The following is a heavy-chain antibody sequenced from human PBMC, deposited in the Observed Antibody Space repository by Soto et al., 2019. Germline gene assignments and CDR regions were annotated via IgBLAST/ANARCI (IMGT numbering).Heavy chain of an antibody. J-gene: IGHJ4*02. D-gene: IGHD3-16*01. CDR1: GASLSSGGQY. CDR2: IYDSVNT. Sequence: LPCTVSGASLSSGGQYWSWIRQHPGKGLEWIGHIYDSVNTYYSPSRRSRVTISADMSKNRFSLNLRSVSAADTAVYYCARVDHRGCFAIFTDSCGQGTLVTVSS. CDR3: ARVDHRGCFAIFTDS. V-gene: IGHV4-31*03.